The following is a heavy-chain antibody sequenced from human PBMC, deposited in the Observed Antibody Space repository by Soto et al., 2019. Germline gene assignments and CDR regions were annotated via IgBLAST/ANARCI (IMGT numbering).Heavy chain of an antibody. J-gene: IGHJ4*02. V-gene: IGHV3-72*01. D-gene: IGHD6-6*01. CDR3: VRATTKATSSPSVDF. Sequence: EVQLVESGGGLVQPGGSLRLSCAVSGFTFSDHYMDWVRQAPGKGLEWVGRSTDQAHSFYTVYAASVKGRCTISRDDSSTYLQMYSLKIEETAVYYCVRATTKATSSPSVDFWGQGTLVTVSS. CDR2: STDQAHSFYT. CDR1: GFTFSDHY.